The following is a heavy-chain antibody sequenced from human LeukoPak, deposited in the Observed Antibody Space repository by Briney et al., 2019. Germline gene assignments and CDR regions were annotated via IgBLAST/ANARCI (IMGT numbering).Heavy chain of an antibody. CDR1: GDSFSSGSYY. CDR2: MSPSGTT. Sequence: SGTLSLTCTVSGDSFSSGSYYLSWIRQPPGKGLDWIACMSPSGTTNYNPSLKSRVTTSVDTSRTQFSLRLSSVTAADTAVYYCARGYSYGRSYYYYGMDVWGQGTTVTVSS. J-gene: IGHJ6*02. D-gene: IGHD5-18*01. V-gene: IGHV4-61*01. CDR3: ARGYSYGRSYYYYGMDV.